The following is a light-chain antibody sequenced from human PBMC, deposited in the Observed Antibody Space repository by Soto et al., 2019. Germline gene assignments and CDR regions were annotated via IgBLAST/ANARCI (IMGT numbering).Light chain of an antibody. CDR1: QGISTW. V-gene: IGKV1-12*01. CDR3: QQADSFPLT. Sequence: DIQMTQSPSSVSASVGDRVTITCRASQGISTWLDWYQQKPGKAPNLLIYGASSLQSGVPSRFSGSASGTDFTLTITSLQPEDFATYYCQQADSFPLTFVGGTKVEIK. J-gene: IGKJ4*01. CDR2: GAS.